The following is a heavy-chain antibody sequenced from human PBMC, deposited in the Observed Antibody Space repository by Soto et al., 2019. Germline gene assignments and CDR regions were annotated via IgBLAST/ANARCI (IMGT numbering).Heavy chain of an antibody. CDR3: AKDPYSSSGGGGLFDP. J-gene: IGHJ5*02. CDR2: ISGSGGST. D-gene: IGHD6-13*01. CDR1: GFTFSSYA. V-gene: IGHV3-23*01. Sequence: EVQLLESGGGLVQPGGSLRLSCAASGFTFSSYAMSWVRQAPGKGLEWVSAISGSGGSTYYADSVKGRFTISRDNSKNTLYLQMNSLRAEEPAVYYCAKDPYSSSGGGGLFDPWGQGTLVTVSS.